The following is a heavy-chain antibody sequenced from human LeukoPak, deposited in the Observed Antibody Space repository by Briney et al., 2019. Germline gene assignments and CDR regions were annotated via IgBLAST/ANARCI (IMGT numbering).Heavy chain of an antibody. V-gene: IGHV6-1*01. CDR3: ARMVGDAPDY. CDR1: GDSVSSNSAA. J-gene: IGHJ4*02. Sequence: SQTLSLTCVISGDSVSSNSAAWNWIRQSPSRGLEWLGRTYYRSKWYNGYSVSVKSRITINPDTSKNQFSLQLNSLTPDDTAVYICARMVGDAPDYWGQGTVVTVSS. D-gene: IGHD2-15*01. CDR2: TYYRSKWYN.